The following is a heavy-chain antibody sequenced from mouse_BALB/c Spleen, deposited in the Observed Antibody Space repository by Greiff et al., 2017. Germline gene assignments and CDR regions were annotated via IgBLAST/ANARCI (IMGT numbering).Heavy chain of an antibody. J-gene: IGHJ4*01. V-gene: IGHV14-1*02. CDR3: ARMYDEGYYYAMDY. CDR1: GFNIKDYY. D-gene: IGHD2-14*01. Sequence: EVQLQQSGAELVRPGALVKLSCKASGFNIKDYYMHWVKQRPEQGLEWIGWIDPENGNTIYDPKFQGKASITADTSSNTAYLQLSSLTSEDTAVYYCARMYDEGYYYAMDYWGQGTSVTVSS. CDR2: IDPENGNT.